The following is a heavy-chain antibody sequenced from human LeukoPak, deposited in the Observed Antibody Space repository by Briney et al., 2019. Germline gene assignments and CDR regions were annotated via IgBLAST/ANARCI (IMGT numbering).Heavy chain of an antibody. CDR2: INPSGGST. CDR3: ARGGEGTYYDYVWGSYRSPFDY. V-gene: IGHV1-46*01. CDR1: GYTFTSYC. J-gene: IGHJ4*02. D-gene: IGHD3-16*02. Sequence: ASVKVSCKASGYTFTSYCMHWVRQAPGQGLEWMGIINPSGGSTSYAQKFQGRVTMTRDTSTSTVYMELSSLRSEDTAVYYCARGGEGTYYDYVWGSYRSPFDYWGQGTLVTVSS.